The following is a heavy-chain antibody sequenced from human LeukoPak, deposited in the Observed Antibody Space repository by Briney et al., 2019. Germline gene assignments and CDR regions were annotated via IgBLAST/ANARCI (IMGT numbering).Heavy chain of an antibody. CDR1: GGTFSSYA. J-gene: IGHJ4*02. D-gene: IGHD6-13*01. V-gene: IGHV1-69*05. CDR2: IIPIFGTA. Sequence: GASVKVSCKASGGTFSSYAISWVRQAPGQGLEWMGGIIPIFGTANYAQKFQGRVTITTDESTSTAYMELSSLRSEDTAVYYCARDSSSWYILDYWGQGTLVTVSS. CDR3: ARDSSSWYILDY.